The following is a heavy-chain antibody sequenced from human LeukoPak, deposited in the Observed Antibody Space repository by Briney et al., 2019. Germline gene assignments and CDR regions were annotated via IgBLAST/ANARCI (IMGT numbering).Heavy chain of an antibody. V-gene: IGHV3-64*01. CDR3: VTLGADY. D-gene: IGHD3-16*01. CDR2: ISSNGGST. CDR1: GFTFRTYA. J-gene: IGHJ4*02. Sequence: GGSLRLSCAASGFTFRTYAMHWVRQAPGKGLEYVSAISSNGGSTFYANSVKGRFTISRDNSKNTVYPQMGSLRPEDMAVYYCVTLGADYWGQGTLVTVSS.